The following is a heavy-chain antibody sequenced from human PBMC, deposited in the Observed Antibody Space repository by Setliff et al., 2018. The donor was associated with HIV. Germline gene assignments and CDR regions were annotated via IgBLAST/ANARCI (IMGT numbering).Heavy chain of an antibody. D-gene: IGHD2-2*01. V-gene: IGHV4-34*01. J-gene: IGHJ4*02. CDR1: GGSLSDYY. Sequence: TSETLSLTCAVYGGSLSDYYWSWIRQPPGKGLEWIGEINHSGSTNYNPSLKSRVTISVDTSKNQFSLKLSSVTAADTAVYYCARGSGYCSSTSCYSEAVAGEFDYWGQGTLVTVSS. CDR2: INHSGST. CDR3: ARGSGYCSSTSCYSEAVAGEFDY.